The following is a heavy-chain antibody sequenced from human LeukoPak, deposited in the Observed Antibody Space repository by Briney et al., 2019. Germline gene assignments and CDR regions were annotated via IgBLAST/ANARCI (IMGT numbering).Heavy chain of an antibody. V-gene: IGHV3-30*02. CDR3: ANDIDIVVVPAAIGY. CDR2: IRYDGSNK. CDR1: GFTFSSYG. D-gene: IGHD2-2*02. Sequence: GGSLRLSCAASGFTFSSYGMHWVRQAPGKGLEWVAFIRYDGSNKYYADSVKGRFTISRDNSKYTLYLQMNSLRAEDTAVYYCANDIDIVVVPAAIGYWGQGTLVTVSS. J-gene: IGHJ4*02.